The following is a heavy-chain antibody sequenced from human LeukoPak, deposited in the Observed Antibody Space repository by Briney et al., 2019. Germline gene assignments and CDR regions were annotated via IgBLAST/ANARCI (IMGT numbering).Heavy chain of an antibody. D-gene: IGHD3-10*01. Sequence: ASVNVSCKASGGTFSIYAISWVRQAPGQGLEWMGGIIPIFGTANYAQKFQGRVTITADESTSTAYMELSSLRSEDTAVYYCARVVELWFGEFNWFDPWGQETLVTVSS. V-gene: IGHV1-69*01. CDR1: GGTFSIYA. CDR2: IIPIFGTA. CDR3: ARVVELWFGEFNWFDP. J-gene: IGHJ5*02.